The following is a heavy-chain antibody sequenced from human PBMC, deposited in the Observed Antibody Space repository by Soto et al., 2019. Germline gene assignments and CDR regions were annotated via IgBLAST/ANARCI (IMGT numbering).Heavy chain of an antibody. V-gene: IGHV5-51*01. CDR2: IYPGDPDT. J-gene: IGHJ6*02. CDR1: RYTFTNYW. CDR3: AASIFYYGMDV. Sequence: GESLKISCKGSRYTFTNYWIGWVRQMPGKGLEWMGIIYPGDPDTKYNPSFQGQVTISADKSITTTYLRWTSLKASDTAIYYCAASIFYYGMDVWGQGTTVTVSS.